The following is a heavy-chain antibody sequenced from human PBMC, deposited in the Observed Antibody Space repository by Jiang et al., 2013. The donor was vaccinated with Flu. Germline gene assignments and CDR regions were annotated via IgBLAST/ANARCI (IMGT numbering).Heavy chain of an antibody. Sequence: KVSCKASGYRLTELSTHWVRQAPGKGLEWMGTFDPEDGEGIYAQKFQGRVTMTEDTSTDTAYMELSSLRSEDTAVYYCATTPPTVAGRVGWFDPWGQGTLVTVSS. J-gene: IGHJ5*02. V-gene: IGHV1-24*01. CDR2: FDPEDGEG. D-gene: IGHD6-19*01. CDR1: GYRLTELS. CDR3: ATTPPTVAGRVGWFDP.